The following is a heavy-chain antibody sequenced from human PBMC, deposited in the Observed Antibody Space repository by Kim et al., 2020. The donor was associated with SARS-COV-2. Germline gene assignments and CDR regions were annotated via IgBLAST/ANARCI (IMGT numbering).Heavy chain of an antibody. Sequence: ASVKVSCKASGYTFTSYAMHWVRQAPGQRLEWMGWINAGNGNTKYSQKFQGRVTITRDTSASTAYMELSSLRSEDTAVYYCARDKLIAARQQLNWFDPWGQGTLVTVSS. D-gene: IGHD6-6*01. CDR3: ARDKLIAARQQLNWFDP. V-gene: IGHV1-3*01. CDR2: INAGNGNT. J-gene: IGHJ5*02. CDR1: GYTFTSYA.